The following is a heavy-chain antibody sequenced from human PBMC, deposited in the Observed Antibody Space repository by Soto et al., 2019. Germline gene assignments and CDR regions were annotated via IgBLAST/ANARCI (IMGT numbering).Heavy chain of an antibody. J-gene: IGHJ4*02. CDR1: GYTFTSYG. CDR2: ISAYNGNT. CDR3: ARVSLTTSFIPIFGVVIPNYFDY. Sequence: QVQLVQSGAEVKKPGASVKVSCKASGYTFTSYGISWVRQAPGQGLEGMGWISAYNGNTNYAQKLQGRVNMTTDTSTSTAYMELRSLRSDDTAVYYCARVSLTTSFIPIFGVVIPNYFDYWGQGTLVTVSS. D-gene: IGHD3-3*01. V-gene: IGHV1-18*01.